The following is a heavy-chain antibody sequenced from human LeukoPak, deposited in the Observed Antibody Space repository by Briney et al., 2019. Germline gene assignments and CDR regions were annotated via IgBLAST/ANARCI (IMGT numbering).Heavy chain of an antibody. CDR2: LDPEAGER. Sequence: ASVKVSCKVSGYTLTELSMHWVRHAPGKGLEWMGGLDPEAGERIYAQKFRGRVALTEDTSADTAYMELSSLKSEDTAVYYCATAPIAKAAAGPNYWGQGTLVTVSS. D-gene: IGHD6-13*01. CDR1: GYTLTELS. V-gene: IGHV1-24*01. CDR3: ATAPIAKAAAGPNY. J-gene: IGHJ4*02.